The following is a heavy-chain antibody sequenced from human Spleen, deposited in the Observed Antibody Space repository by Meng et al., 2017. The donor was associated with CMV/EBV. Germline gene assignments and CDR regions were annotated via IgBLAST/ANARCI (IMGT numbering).Heavy chain of an antibody. D-gene: IGHD2-2*01. V-gene: IGHV3-48*03. Sequence: GESLKISCAASGFTFSSYAMHWVRQAPGKGLEWVSYISSSGSTIYYADSIKGRFTISRDNAKNSLYLQMNSLRAEDTAVYYCAAPSCTSTFCSSYFDYWGQGALVTVSS. CDR1: GFTFSSYA. CDR3: AAPSCTSTFCSSYFDY. CDR2: ISSSGSTI. J-gene: IGHJ4*02.